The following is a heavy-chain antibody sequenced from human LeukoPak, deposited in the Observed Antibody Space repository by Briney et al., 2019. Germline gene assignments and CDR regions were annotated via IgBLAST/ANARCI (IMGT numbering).Heavy chain of an antibody. V-gene: IGHV3-53*01. CDR1: GFTVSSNY. D-gene: IGHD3-10*01. CDR3: ARDSSDSMVPFDY. J-gene: IGHJ4*02. CDR2: IYSGGST. Sequence: GGSLRLSCAAYGFTVSSNYMRWVRQAPGKGLEWVSVIYSGGSTYYADSVKGRFTISRDNSKNTLYLQMNSLRAEDTAVYYCARDSSDSMVPFDYWGQGTLVTVSS.